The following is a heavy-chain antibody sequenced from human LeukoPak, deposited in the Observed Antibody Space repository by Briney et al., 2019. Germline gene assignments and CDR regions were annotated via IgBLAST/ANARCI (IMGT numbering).Heavy chain of an antibody. CDR2: IYYSGSTSGST. Sequence: PSETLSLTCTVSGGSISSYYWNWIRQPPGKGLEYMGYIYYSGSTSGSTNYNPSLESRVTISVDTSKNQFSLKLSSVTAADTAVYYCASYDFWSGTSFDYWGQGTLVTVSS. CDR1: GGSISSYY. CDR3: ASYDFWSGTSFDY. V-gene: IGHV4-59*08. J-gene: IGHJ4*02. D-gene: IGHD3-3*01.